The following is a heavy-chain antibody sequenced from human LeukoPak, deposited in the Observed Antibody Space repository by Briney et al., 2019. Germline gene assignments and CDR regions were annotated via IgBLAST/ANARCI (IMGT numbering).Heavy chain of an antibody. Sequence: HSGGSLRLSCAASGFTFSNYWMHWVRQDPGKGLVWVSLINPDGSITNYADSVKGRFTISRDNAKNTLYLQMNSLRAEDTAVYYRARDLIQLHYMDVWGKGTTVTVSS. CDR2: INPDGSIT. J-gene: IGHJ6*03. CDR1: GFTFSNYW. CDR3: ARDLIQLHYMDV. D-gene: IGHD5-18*01. V-gene: IGHV3-74*01.